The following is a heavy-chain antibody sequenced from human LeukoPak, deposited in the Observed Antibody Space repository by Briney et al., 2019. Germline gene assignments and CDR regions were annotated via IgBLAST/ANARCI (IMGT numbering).Heavy chain of an antibody. Sequence: GESLKISCKGSGYRFTSYWIGWVRQMPGKGLEWMGIIYPGDCDTRYSPSFQGQVTISADKSISTAYLQWSSLKASDTAMYYCARQAPLHCSGGSCFGYWGQGTLVTVSS. J-gene: IGHJ4*02. V-gene: IGHV5-51*01. CDR3: ARQAPLHCSGGSCFGY. CDR2: IYPGDCDT. CDR1: GYRFTSYW. D-gene: IGHD2-15*01.